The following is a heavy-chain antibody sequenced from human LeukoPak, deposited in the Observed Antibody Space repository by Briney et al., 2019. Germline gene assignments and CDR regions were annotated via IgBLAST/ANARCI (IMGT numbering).Heavy chain of an antibody. J-gene: IGHJ5*02. CDR1: GGSISSSSYY. D-gene: IGHD3-9*01. CDR2: IYYSGTT. V-gene: IGHV4-39*01. CDR3: ARFEGNDWFDP. Sequence: SETLSLTCTVSGGSISSSSYYWGWIRQPPRKGLEWIGNIYYSGTTYYNPSLKSRVTISVDTSENQFSLKVSSVTAADTAVYYCARFEGNDWFDPWGQGTLVTVSS.